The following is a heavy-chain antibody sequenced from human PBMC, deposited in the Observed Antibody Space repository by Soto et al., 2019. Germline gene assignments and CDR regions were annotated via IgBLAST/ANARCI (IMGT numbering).Heavy chain of an antibody. J-gene: IGHJ4*02. CDR2: IYHSGST. D-gene: IGHD5-12*01. CDR3: ARGVEMATISFDY. V-gene: IGHV4-30-2*01. Sequence: SETLSLTCAVSGGSISSGGYSWSWIRQPPGKGLEWIGYIYHSGSTYYNPSLKSRVTISVDRSKNQFSLKLSSVTAADTAVYYCARGVEMATISFDYWGQGTLVPASS. CDR1: GGSISSGGYS.